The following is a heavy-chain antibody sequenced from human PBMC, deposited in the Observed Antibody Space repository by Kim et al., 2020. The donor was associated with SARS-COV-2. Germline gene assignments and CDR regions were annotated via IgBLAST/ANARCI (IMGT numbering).Heavy chain of an antibody. J-gene: IGHJ5*02. Sequence: AESGKGRFTISRDNSKNTLYLQMNSLRAEDTAVYYCAKDSSGSYFGWFDPWGQGTLVTVSS. D-gene: IGHD1-26*01. CDR3: AKDSSGSYFGWFDP. V-gene: IGHV3-30*02.